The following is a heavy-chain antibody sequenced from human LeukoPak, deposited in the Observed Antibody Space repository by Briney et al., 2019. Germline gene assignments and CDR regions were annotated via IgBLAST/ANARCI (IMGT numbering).Heavy chain of an antibody. V-gene: IGHV3-7*01. Sequence: GGSLRLSCVASGLSFSNYWMDWVRQAPGKGLEWVGNIKQDGIEKYYVDSVKGRFTISRDNAKNSLYLDMNSLRVEDTAIYYCTRDFDPWGQGTLVTVSS. CDR1: GLSFSNYW. CDR2: IKQDGIEK. CDR3: TRDFDP. J-gene: IGHJ5*02.